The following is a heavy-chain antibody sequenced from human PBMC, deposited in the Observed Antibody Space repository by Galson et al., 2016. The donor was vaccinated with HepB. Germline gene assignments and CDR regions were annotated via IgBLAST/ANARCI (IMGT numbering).Heavy chain of an antibody. CDR1: GDSVSSNNAA. V-gene: IGHV6-1*01. CDR3: ARDKYYHSSDHYLDY. CDR2: TYYTSKWKN. J-gene: IGHJ4*02. D-gene: IGHD3-22*01. Sequence: AISGDSVSSNNAAWNWIRQSPSRGLEWLGRTYYTSKWKNDYAESVKSRISIKADTSENEFSLELNSVTPDDTAVYFCARDKYYHSSDHYLDYWGQGTLVTVSS.